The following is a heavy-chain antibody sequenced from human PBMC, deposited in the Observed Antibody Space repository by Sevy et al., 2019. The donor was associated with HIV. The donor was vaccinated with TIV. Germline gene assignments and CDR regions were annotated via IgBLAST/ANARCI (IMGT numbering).Heavy chain of an antibody. CDR1: GYTFTSYG. V-gene: IGHV1-18*01. Sequence: ASVKVSCKASGYTFTSYGISWLRQAPGQGLEWMGWISAYNGNTNYAQKLQGRVTMTTDTSTSTAYMELRSLRSDDTAVYYCAGGYGSADSYYYGMDVWGQGTTVTVSS. CDR3: AGGYGSADSYYYGMDV. CDR2: ISAYNGNT. J-gene: IGHJ6*02. D-gene: IGHD5-18*01.